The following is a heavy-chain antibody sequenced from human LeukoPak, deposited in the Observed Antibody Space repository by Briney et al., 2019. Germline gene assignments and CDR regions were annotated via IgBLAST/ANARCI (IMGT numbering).Heavy chain of an antibody. V-gene: IGHV4-39*07. CDR2: IYYSGST. CDR3: ARAFPLLRYYDY. J-gene: IGHJ4*02. CDR1: GGSISSGSYY. Sequence: SETLSLTCTVSGGSISSGSYYWGWIRQPPGKGLEWIGSIYYSGSTYYNPSLKSRVTISVNTSKNHFSLKLNSVTAADTAVYYCARAFPLLRYYDYWGQGTLVTVSS. D-gene: IGHD3-9*01.